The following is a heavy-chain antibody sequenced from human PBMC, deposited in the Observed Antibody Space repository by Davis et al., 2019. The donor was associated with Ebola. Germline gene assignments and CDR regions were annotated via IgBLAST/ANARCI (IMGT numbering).Heavy chain of an antibody. CDR3: AREETYSGTYYIDY. J-gene: IGHJ4*02. V-gene: IGHV4-59*11. CDR1: GGSISSHY. CDR2: VYYSGST. D-gene: IGHD1-26*01. Sequence: SETLSLTCTVSGGSISSHYWSWIRQPPGKGLEWIGYVYYSGSTNYNPSHKSRITISVDSSKNQFSLKLSSVTAADTAVYYCAREETYSGTYYIDYWGQGTLVTVSS.